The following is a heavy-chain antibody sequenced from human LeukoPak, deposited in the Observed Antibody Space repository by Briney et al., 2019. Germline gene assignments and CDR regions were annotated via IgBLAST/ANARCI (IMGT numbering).Heavy chain of an antibody. CDR1: GGSISSGSYY. D-gene: IGHD1-14*01. Sequence: SQTLSLTRTVSGGSISSGSYYWSWIQQPAGKGLEWIGRIYTSGSTNYNPSLKSRVTISVDTSKNQFSLKLSSVTAADTAVYYCARGGPGDYYYYGMDVWGQGTTVTVSS. CDR3: ARGGPGDYYYYGMDV. V-gene: IGHV4-61*02. J-gene: IGHJ6*02. CDR2: IYTSGST.